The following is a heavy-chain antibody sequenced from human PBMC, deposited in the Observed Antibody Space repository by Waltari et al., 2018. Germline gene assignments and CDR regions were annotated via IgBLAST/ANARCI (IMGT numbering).Heavy chain of an antibody. V-gene: IGHV4-39*02. J-gene: IGHJ3*01. D-gene: IGHD5-12*01. CDR3: ATYIGASIGTAAFDV. Sequence: QLQLQESGPGLGKPSETLSLTCIVSGGSITSNRHYWAWIRQPPGQGLEWIGTMSYKWPTYTSPSLKSRVTVSRDTSKNHLSLTLGSVTAADTAVYYCATYIGASIGTAAFDVWGQGTMVTVSS. CDR1: GGSITSNRHY. CDR2: MSYKWPT.